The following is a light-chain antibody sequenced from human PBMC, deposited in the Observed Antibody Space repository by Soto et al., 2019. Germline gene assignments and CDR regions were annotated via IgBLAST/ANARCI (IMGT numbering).Light chain of an antibody. CDR2: WAS. V-gene: IGKV4-1*01. J-gene: IGKJ2*01. CDR1: QSVLYSSNNKNC. CDR3: QQYYSTPPT. Sequence: DIVMTQSPDSLAVSLSERATINCKSSQSVLYSSNNKNCLAWYQQKPGQPPKLLIYWASTRESGVPDRFSGSGSGTDFALTISSLQAEDVAVYYCQQYYSTPPTFGQGTKLEIK.